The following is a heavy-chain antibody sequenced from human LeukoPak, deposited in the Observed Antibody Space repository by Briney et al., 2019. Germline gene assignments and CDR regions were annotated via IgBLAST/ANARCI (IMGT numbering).Heavy chain of an antibody. V-gene: IGHV3-9*01. Sequence: GGSLRLSCAASGFTFDDYAMHWVRHAPGKGLEWVSGISWNRGSIGYADSVKGRFTISRDNAKNSLYLQMNSLRAEDTDLYYCAKDIMITFGGVIVIPRGPFDYWGQGTLVTVSS. CDR3: AKDIMITFGGVIVIPRGPFDY. J-gene: IGHJ4*02. CDR1: GFTFDDYA. D-gene: IGHD3-16*02. CDR2: ISWNRGSI.